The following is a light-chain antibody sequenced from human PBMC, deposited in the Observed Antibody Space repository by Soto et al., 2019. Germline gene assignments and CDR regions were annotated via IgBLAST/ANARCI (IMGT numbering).Light chain of an antibody. J-gene: IGKJ4*01. CDR1: QSISSY. V-gene: IGKV1-9*01. Sequence: DIQMTQSPSSLSASVGDRVTITCRASQSISSYLHWYQQKPGKAPKLLIYAASNLQSGVPSRFSASGSGTEFALTISSLQPEDSATYYCQQLKSYPLTFGGGTKVDIK. CDR3: QQLKSYPLT. CDR2: AAS.